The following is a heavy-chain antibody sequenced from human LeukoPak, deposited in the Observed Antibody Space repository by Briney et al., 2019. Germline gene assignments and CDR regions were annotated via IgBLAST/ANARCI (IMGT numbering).Heavy chain of an antibody. Sequence: SETLSLTCTVSGDSGGSISSSSYYWGWIRQPPGKGLEWIVNIYYSGNTYYNPSLKSRVTMSVDTSKNQFSLKLSSVTAADTAVYYCARRSGTNYWYFDLWGRGTLVTVSS. CDR1: GDSGGSISSSSYY. J-gene: IGHJ2*01. D-gene: IGHD3-10*01. V-gene: IGHV4-39*01. CDR3: ARRSGTNYWYFDL. CDR2: IYYSGNT.